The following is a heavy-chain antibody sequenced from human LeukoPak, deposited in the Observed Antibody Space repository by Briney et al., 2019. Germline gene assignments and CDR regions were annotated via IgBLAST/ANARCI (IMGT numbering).Heavy chain of an antibody. V-gene: IGHV4-34*01. CDR1: GGSLSGYY. Sequence: SETLSLTCAVYGGSLSGYYWSWIRQPPGKGLEWIGEINHSGATNYNPSLRSRVTIAVDTSKNQFSLRLSSVTAADTAMYYCARGIYGVYYFDYWGQGALVTVSS. D-gene: IGHD4-17*01. CDR3: ARGIYGVYYFDY. J-gene: IGHJ4*02. CDR2: INHSGAT.